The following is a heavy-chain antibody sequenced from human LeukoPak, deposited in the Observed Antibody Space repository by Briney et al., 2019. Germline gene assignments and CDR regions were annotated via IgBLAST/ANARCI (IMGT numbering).Heavy chain of an antibody. J-gene: IGHJ4*02. D-gene: IGHD1-14*01. V-gene: IGHV4-39*01. CDR2: IYYSGST. CDR3: ARHSPEYDY. Sequence: WVRQAPGKGLEWIGSIYYSGSTYYNPSLKSRVTISVDTSKNQFSLKLSSVTAADTAVYYCARHSPEYDYWGQGTLVTVSS.